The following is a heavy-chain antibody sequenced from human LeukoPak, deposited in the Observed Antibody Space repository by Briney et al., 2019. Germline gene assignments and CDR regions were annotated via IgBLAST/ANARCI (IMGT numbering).Heavy chain of an antibody. J-gene: IGHJ4*02. CDR3: TRYDYVWGSNDY. Sequence: GGSLRLSCAASGFTVSSNYMSWVRQAPGKGLEWVGFIRSKAYGGTTEYAASVKGRFTISRDDSKSIAYLQMNSLKTEDTAVYYCTRYDYVWGSNDYWGQGTLVTVSS. CDR1: GFTVSSNY. CDR2: IRSKAYGGTT. V-gene: IGHV3-49*04. D-gene: IGHD3-16*01.